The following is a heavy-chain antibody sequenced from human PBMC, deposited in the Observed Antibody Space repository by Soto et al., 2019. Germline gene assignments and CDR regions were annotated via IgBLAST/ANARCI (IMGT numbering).Heavy chain of an antibody. V-gene: IGHV4-59*01. Sequence: PSETLSLTCTVSCGSISSYYWSWIRQPPGKGLEWIGYIYYSGSTNYNPSLKRRVTISVDTSKNQFSLRLSSVTAADTAVYYCARDVGVGDFDYWGQGTLVTVSS. D-gene: IGHD1-26*01. CDR3: ARDVGVGDFDY. CDR1: CGSISSYY. J-gene: IGHJ4*02. CDR2: IYYSGST.